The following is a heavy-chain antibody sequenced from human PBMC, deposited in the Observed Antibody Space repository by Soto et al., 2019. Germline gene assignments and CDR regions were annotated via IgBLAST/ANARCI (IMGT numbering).Heavy chain of an antibody. CDR2: ISYDGSNK. CDR3: AKGSVEDIVVVVAATGHALDI. CDR1: GFTFSSYG. J-gene: IGHJ3*02. Sequence: GGALRLSCAASGFTFSSYGMHWVRQAPGKGLEWVAVISYDGSNKYYADSVKGRFTISRDNSKDTLYLQMNSLRAEDTAVYYCAKGSVEDIVVVVAATGHALDIWGQGTMVTV. D-gene: IGHD2-15*01. V-gene: IGHV3-30*18.